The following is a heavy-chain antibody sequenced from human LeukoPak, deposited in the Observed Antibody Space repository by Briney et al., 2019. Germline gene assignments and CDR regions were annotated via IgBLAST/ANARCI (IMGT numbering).Heavy chain of an antibody. V-gene: IGHV3-48*02. J-gene: IGHJ3*02. Sequence: PGGSLRLSCAASGFTFNTYTMNWVRQAPGKGLEWVSYISSSSSTIYYADSVKGRFTISRDNAKNSLYLQMNSLRDEDTAVYYCARAATFAWGAFDIWGQGTMVTVSS. CDR2: ISSSSSTI. CDR3: ARAATFAWGAFDI. D-gene: IGHD3-16*01. CDR1: GFTFNTYT.